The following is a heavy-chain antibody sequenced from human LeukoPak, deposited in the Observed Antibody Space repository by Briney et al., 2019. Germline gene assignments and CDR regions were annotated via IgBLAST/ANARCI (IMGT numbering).Heavy chain of an antibody. Sequence: ASVKVSCKASGYTFTSYGISWVRQAPGQGLEWMGWISAYNDNTIYAQKLQGRVTMTTDTSTSTAYMDLRSLRSDDTAVYYCARVERWVGTSPIDYWGQGTLVTVSS. CDR3: ARVERWVGTSPIDY. D-gene: IGHD4-23*01. V-gene: IGHV1-18*01. CDR2: ISAYNDNT. CDR1: GYTFTSYG. J-gene: IGHJ4*02.